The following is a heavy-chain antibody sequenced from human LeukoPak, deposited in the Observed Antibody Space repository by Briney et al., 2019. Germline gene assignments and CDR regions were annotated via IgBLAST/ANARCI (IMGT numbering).Heavy chain of an antibody. D-gene: IGHD2-15*01. CDR1: GFAFSSLA. V-gene: IGHV3-30-3*01. CDR3: ARVGSRYCSGANCYDGF. CDR2: ISYDGNNQ. J-gene: IGHJ4*02. Sequence: RGSLRLSCAVSGFAFSSLAMHWVGQAPGKGLEWLAFISYDGNNQYYADSVKGRFTISRDNSKNTLYLQMNNLRAEDTAIYYCARVGSRYCSGANCYDGFWGQGTLVSVSS.